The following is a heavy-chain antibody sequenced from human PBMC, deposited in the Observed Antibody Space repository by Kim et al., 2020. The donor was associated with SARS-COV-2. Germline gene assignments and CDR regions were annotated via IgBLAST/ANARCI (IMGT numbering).Heavy chain of an antibody. J-gene: IGHJ4*02. CDR2: ISYDGSNK. V-gene: IGHV3-30*04. D-gene: IGHD3-10*01. Sequence: GGSLRLSCAASGFTFSSYAMHWVRQAPGKGLEWVAVISYDGSNKYYADSVKGRFTISRDNSKNTLYLQMNSLRAEDTAVYYCARGRAVQTYYYGSGSYIDYWGQGTLVTVSS. CDR3: ARGRAVQTYYYGSGSYIDY. CDR1: GFTFSSYA.